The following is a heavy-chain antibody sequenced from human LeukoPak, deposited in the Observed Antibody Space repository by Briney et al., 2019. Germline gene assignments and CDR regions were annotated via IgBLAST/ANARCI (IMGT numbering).Heavy chain of an antibody. CDR3: ARPYYYDSRIDP. V-gene: IGHV4-30-4*08. D-gene: IGHD3-22*01. Sequence: WVRQAPGKGLEWIAYMYYSGSTYYNPSLKSRVTMSADTSKNQLSLKLSSVTAADTAVYYCARPYYYDSRIDPWGQGILVTVSS. CDR2: MYYSGST. J-gene: IGHJ5*02.